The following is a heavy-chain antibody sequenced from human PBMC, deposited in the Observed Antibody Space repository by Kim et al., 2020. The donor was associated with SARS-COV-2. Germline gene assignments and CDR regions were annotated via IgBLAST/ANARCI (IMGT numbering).Heavy chain of an antibody. CDR3: ADGTPLRFLEWLSPYYYYGMDV. D-gene: IGHD3-3*01. CDR1: GFTFSSYA. J-gene: IGHJ6*02. V-gene: IGHV3-23*01. CDR2: ISGSGGST. Sequence: GGSLRLSCAASGFTFSSYAMSWVRQAPGKGLEWVSAISGSGGSTYYADSVKGRFTISRDNSKNTLYLQMNSLRAEDTAVYYCADGTPLRFLEWLSPYYYYGMDVWGQGTTVTVSS.